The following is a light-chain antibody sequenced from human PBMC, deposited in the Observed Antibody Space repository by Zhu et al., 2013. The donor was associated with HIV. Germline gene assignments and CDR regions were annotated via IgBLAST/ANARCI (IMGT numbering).Light chain of an antibody. J-gene: IGKJ4*01. Sequence: EIVLTQSPGTLSLSPRESATLSCRASQTVLNNFLAWYQQTPGQAPRLLIYAASRRAAGVPDRFSGSGSGTDFTLTISSLEPEDFAVYYCQQRHTWPLTFGGGTRVQIK. CDR3: QQRHTWPLT. V-gene: IGKV3D-20*02. CDR2: AAS. CDR1: QTVLNNF.